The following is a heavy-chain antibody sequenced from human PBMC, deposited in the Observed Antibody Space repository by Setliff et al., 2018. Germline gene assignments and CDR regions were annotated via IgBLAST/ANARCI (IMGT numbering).Heavy chain of an antibody. CDR3: AKNGFGVVALGVNNWFDP. CDR1: GFTFSSYA. Sequence: GGSLRLSCAAPGFTFSSYAMSWVRQAPGKGLEWVSAISGSGGSTYHADSVKGRFTISRDNSKNTLCLQMNSLRAEDTAVYYCAKNGFGVVALGVNNWFDPWGQGTLVTVSS. J-gene: IGHJ5*02. D-gene: IGHD3-10*01. V-gene: IGHV3-23*01. CDR2: ISGSGGST.